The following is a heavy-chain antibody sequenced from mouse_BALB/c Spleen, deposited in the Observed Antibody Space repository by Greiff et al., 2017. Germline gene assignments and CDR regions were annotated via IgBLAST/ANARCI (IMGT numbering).Heavy chain of an antibody. Sequence: VQLQQSGPELVKPGASVRISCKASGYTFTSYYIHWVKQRPGQGLEWIGWIYPGNVNTKYNEKFKGKATLTADKSSSTAYMQLSSLTSEDSAVYFCAREVQYYYAMDYWGQGTSVTVSS. CDR2: IYPGNVNT. D-gene: IGHD2-14*01. J-gene: IGHJ4*01. V-gene: IGHV1S56*01. CDR3: AREVQYYYAMDY. CDR1: GYTFTSYY.